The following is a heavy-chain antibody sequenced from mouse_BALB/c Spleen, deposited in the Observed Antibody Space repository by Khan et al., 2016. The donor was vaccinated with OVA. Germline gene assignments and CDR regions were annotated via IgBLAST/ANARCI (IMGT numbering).Heavy chain of an antibody. CDR1: GYTFTNYG. CDR2: INTYTGEP. CDR3: AMPPDVSYTLDH. J-gene: IGHJ4*01. V-gene: IGHV9-3-1*01. Sequence: QIQLVQSGPELKKPGETVKISCKASGYTFTNYGMNWVKQSPGKALKWMGWINTYTGEPTYADDFKGRFASSLETSASTAYLQINNLKYDDTATYCCAMPPDVSYTLDHWGQGTSVTVAS.